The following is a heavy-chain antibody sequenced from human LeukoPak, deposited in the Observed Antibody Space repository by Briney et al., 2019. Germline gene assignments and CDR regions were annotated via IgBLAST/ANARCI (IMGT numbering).Heavy chain of an antibody. CDR3: TRVLYYDSTGYFELVF. J-gene: IGHJ4*02. CDR2: ISTGGSNI. V-gene: IGHV3-21*01. CDR1: GFIFRNYT. Sequence: GGSLRLSCAASGFIFRNYTMNWVRQAPGKGLEWVSSISTGGSNIVYADSVKGRFTISRDNAKNSLYLQMNSLRAEDTAVYYCTRVLYYDSTGYFELVFWGQGTLVTVSS. D-gene: IGHD3-22*01.